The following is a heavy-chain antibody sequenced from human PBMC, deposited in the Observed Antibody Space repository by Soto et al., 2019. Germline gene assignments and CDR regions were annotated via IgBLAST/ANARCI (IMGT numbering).Heavy chain of an antibody. Sequence: GGSLRLSCAASGFTFSDYYMSWIRQAPGKGLEWVSYISSSGSTIYYADSVKGRFTISRDNAKNSLYLQMNSLRAEDTAVYYCARDTGYCSSTSCYNYMDVWGKGTTVTVSS. CDR1: GFTFSDYY. D-gene: IGHD2-2*02. V-gene: IGHV3-11*01. CDR3: ARDTGYCSSTSCYNYMDV. CDR2: ISSSGSTI. J-gene: IGHJ6*03.